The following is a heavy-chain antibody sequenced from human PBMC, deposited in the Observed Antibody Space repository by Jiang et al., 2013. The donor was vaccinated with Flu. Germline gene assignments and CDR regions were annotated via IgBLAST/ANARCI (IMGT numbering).Heavy chain of an antibody. D-gene: IGHD2-15*01. CDR1: GFSLSTSGVG. CDR2: IYWNDDK. J-gene: IGHJ5*02. V-gene: IGHV2-5*01. CDR3: AHSGLVVVVTDDNWFDP. Sequence: TLTCTFSGFSLSTSGVGVGWIRQPPGKALEWLALIYWNDDKRYSPSLKSRLTITKDTSKNQVVLTMTNMDPVDTATYYCAHSGLVVVVTDDNWFDPWGQGTLVTVSS.